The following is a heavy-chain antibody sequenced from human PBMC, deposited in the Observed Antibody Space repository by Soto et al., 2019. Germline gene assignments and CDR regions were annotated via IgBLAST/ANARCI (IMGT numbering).Heavy chain of an antibody. Sequence: PGGSLRLSCTTSGFTFGDYALSWVRQAPGKGLEWVGFIRRNAYGGTTDYAASVKGRFTISRDDCKSIAYLQMNSLRTEDTALYYCTRASSLDFDFWGQGTLVTVSS. D-gene: IGHD3-16*01. CDR3: TRASSLDFDF. CDR1: GFTFGDYA. CDR2: IRRNAYGGTT. V-gene: IGHV3-49*04. J-gene: IGHJ4*02.